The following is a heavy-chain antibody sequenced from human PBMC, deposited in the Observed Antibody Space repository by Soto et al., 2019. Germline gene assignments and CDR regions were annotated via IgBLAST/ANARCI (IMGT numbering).Heavy chain of an antibody. CDR2: IIESGGST. V-gene: IGHV3-23*01. Sequence: GGFLRLSCAASGFTLISYWMSWVRQAPGKGLEWVSDIIESGGSTYYADSVKGRFTISRDNSKNTLYLQMNSLRAEDTALYYCAKGRSYYYYYGVDVWGQGTTVTVSS. J-gene: IGHJ6*02. CDR3: AKGRSYYYYYGVDV. CDR1: GFTLISYW.